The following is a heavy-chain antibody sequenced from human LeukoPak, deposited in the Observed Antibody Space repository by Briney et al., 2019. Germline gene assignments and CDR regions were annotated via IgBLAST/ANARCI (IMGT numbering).Heavy chain of an antibody. D-gene: IGHD6-6*01. V-gene: IGHV3-53*01. CDR3: ARDLAFSSSSDRH. CDR2: IYSGGST. J-gene: IGHJ4*02. CDR1: GFTVSSNY. Sequence: GGSLRLSCAASGFTVSSNYMSWVRQAPGKGLEWVSVIYSGGSTYYADSVKGRFTISRDNSKNTLYLQMNSLRAEDTAVYYCARDLAFSSSSDRHWGLGTLVTVSS.